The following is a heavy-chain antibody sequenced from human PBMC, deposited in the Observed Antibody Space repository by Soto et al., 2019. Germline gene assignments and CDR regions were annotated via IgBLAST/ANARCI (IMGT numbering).Heavy chain of an antibody. CDR2: IYYSGST. Sequence: SETLSLTCTVSGGSISSGDYYWSWIRQPPGKGLEWIGYIYYSGSTYYNPSLKSRVTISVDTSKNQFSLKLSSVTAADTAVYYCASGSYYYDSSGYYHYWAQGTLVIVSS. V-gene: IGHV4-30-4*01. D-gene: IGHD3-22*01. CDR1: GGSISSGDYY. J-gene: IGHJ4*02. CDR3: ASGSYYYDSSGYYHY.